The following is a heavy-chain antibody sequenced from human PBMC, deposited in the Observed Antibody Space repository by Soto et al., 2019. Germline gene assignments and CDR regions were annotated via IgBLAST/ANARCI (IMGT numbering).Heavy chain of an antibody. D-gene: IGHD3-9*01. CDR1: GFTPTTTP. Sequence: GGSLRLSCAVSGFTPTTTPLSWVRQPPGKGLEWVTTISGTASRTYYVDSVKGRFFTSRDNSKNTVTLQMNNLTVDDTAVYYCATSFRYFDNWGQGTRVTVSS. V-gene: IGHV3-23*01. J-gene: IGHJ4*02. CDR2: ISGTASRT. CDR3: ATSFRYFDN.